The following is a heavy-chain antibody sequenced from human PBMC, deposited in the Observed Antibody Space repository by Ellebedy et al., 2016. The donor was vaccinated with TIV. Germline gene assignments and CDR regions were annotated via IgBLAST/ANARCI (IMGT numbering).Heavy chain of an antibody. Sequence: GESLKISXAVSGFTFSSYAMSWVRQAPGKGLEWVSAISGSGGSTYYADSVKGRFTISKDNSKNTLYLQMNSLRAEDTAVYYCAKDGNGYSSGWYKYYFDYWGQGTLVTVSS. CDR1: GFTFSSYA. CDR3: AKDGNGYSSGWYKYYFDY. J-gene: IGHJ4*02. CDR2: ISGSGGST. V-gene: IGHV3-23*01. D-gene: IGHD6-19*01.